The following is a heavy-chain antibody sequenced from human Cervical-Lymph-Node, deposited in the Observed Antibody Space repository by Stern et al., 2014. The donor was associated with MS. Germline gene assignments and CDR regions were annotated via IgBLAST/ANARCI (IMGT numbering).Heavy chain of an antibody. CDR1: GFSLNTSGVG. V-gene: IGHV2-5*02. CDR2: FYWDGDK. Sequence: QVTLRESGPTLVKPTQTLTLTCTFSGFSLNTSGVGVGWIRQPPGKALEWLGLFYWDGDKRYSPSLKSRLTITKDTSKNQVVLTMTNMDPVDTATYYCAHVTTVTQYFQHWGQGTLVTVSS. CDR3: AHVTTVTQYFQH. D-gene: IGHD4-17*01. J-gene: IGHJ1*01.